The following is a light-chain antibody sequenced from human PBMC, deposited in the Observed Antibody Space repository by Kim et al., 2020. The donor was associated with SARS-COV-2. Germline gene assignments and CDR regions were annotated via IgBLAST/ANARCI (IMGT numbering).Light chain of an antibody. J-gene: IGLJ3*02. V-gene: IGLV4-69*01. Sequence: QLVVTQSPSASASLGASVKLTCTLSSGHSRNAIAWHQQQPERGPRYLMNLNSDGSHTKGDGIPDRFSGSSSGAERYLTISSLQSEDEADYYCQTCDTGIHVFGGGTQLTVL. CDR2: LNSDGSH. CDR1: SGHSRNA. CDR3: QTCDTGIHV.